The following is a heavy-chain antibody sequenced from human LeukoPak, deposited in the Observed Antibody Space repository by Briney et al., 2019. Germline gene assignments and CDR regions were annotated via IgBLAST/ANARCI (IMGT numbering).Heavy chain of an antibody. CDR1: GYTFTSYG. CDR3: ARDGSQYYDFWSTYYYYYYMDV. CDR2: ISAYNGNT. Sequence: GASVKVSCKASGYTFTSYGISWVRQAPGQGLEWMGWISAYNGNTNYAQKLQGRVTMTTDTSTSTAYMELRSLRSDDTAVYYCARDGSQYYDFWSTYYYYYYMDVWGKGTTVTVSS. D-gene: IGHD3-3*01. J-gene: IGHJ6*03. V-gene: IGHV1-18*01.